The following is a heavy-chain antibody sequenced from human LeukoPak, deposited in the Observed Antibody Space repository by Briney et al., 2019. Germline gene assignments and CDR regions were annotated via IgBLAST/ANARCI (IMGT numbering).Heavy chain of an antibody. CDR3: ARVGDRDYSSSWYRRHYYMDV. CDR1: GGSISSYY. CDR2: IYYSGST. D-gene: IGHD6-13*01. Sequence: SETLSLTCTVSGGSISSYYWSWIRQPPGKGLEWIGYIYYSGSTNYNPSLKSRVTISVDTSKNQFSLKLSSVTAADTAVYYCARVGDRDYSSSWYRRHYYMDVWGKGTTVTVSS. J-gene: IGHJ6*03. V-gene: IGHV4-59*01.